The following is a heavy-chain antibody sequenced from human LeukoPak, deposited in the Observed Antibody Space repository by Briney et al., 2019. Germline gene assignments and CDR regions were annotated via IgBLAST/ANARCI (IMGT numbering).Heavy chain of an antibody. Sequence: GGSLRLSCAASGFTFSSYSMNWVRQTPGKGLEWVSSISATSSYIYYADSARGRFTISRDNAKNSLYLQMNSLRAEDTAVYFCARRSSVDHYYYGMDVWGQGTTVTVSS. D-gene: IGHD5-12*01. CDR3: ARRSSVDHYYYGMDV. CDR1: GFTFSSYS. J-gene: IGHJ6*02. CDR2: ISATSSYI. V-gene: IGHV3-21*01.